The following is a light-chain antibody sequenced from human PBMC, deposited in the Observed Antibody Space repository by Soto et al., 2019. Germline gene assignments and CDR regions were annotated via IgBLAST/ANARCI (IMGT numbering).Light chain of an antibody. CDR3: QQSHSRVT. J-gene: IGKJ1*01. CDR1: QTISSR. Sequence: DIQMTQSPFSLSASVGDSLTISCRASQTISSRLSWYQQEPGKAPRLLIYAASRLQSGVPSRFTGSGSGTDFTLTISGLQPEDFATYYCQQSHSRVTFGQGTKVDIK. V-gene: IGKV1-39*01. CDR2: AAS.